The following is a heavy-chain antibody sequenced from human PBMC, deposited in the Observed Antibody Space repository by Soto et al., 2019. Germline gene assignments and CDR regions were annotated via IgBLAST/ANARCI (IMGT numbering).Heavy chain of an antibody. CDR2: INESGST. D-gene: IGHD2-21*01. CDR1: GQSFSGHS. J-gene: IGHJ4*02. V-gene: IGHV4-34*01. Sequence: QVQLQQWGAGLVKPSETLSLSCAVYGQSFSGHSWAWIRQPPGKGLEWIGEINESGSTYYNPSLTSLVTISTATSKIQFSLKLSSVSAADTAAYFCARGAGIVALPGFLEDVNYDYWGQGTLVNVSS. CDR3: ARGAGIVALPGFLEDVNYDY.